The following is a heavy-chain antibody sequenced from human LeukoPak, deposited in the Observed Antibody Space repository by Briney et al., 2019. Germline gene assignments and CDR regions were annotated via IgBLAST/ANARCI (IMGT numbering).Heavy chain of an antibody. V-gene: IGHV1-2*02. Sequence: ASVKVSCKASGYTFTDYYMHWVRQAPGQGLEWMGWINPNSGGTKYAQKFQGRVTMARDTSINTAYMELSRLRSDDTAVYYCARRFNYYDSSGYYEGFYFDYWGQGTLVTVSS. D-gene: IGHD3-22*01. CDR3: ARRFNYYDSSGYYEGFYFDY. J-gene: IGHJ4*02. CDR2: INPNSGGT. CDR1: GYTFTDYY.